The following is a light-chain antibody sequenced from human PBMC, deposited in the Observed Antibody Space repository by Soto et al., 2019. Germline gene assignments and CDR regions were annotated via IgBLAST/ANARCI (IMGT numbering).Light chain of an antibody. CDR1: QSVSSN. CDR2: GAS. CDR3: QQYKNWLWT. V-gene: IGKV3-15*01. J-gene: IGKJ1*01. Sequence: EIVMTQSPATLSVSPGERATLSCRASQSVSSNLAWYQQKPGQAPRLLIYGASTRATGIPARFSGSGSGTEFTLTISSLQSEDFAVYFWQQYKNWLWTFGQGTKVDNK.